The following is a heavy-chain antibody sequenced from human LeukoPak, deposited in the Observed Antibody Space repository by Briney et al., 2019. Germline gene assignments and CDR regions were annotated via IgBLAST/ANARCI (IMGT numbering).Heavy chain of an antibody. V-gene: IGHV4-39*01. J-gene: IGHJ4*02. CDR3: ARQYEF. CDR2: WHHSGIT. Sequence: SETLSLTCTDSGASIISGNYFWGWVRQPPGKRLEWIGSWHHSGITDYNPSLKSRVTIVADTSKNQFSLKLASVAAADSAVYFCARQYEFWGQGTLVTVSS. CDR1: GASIISGNYF. D-gene: IGHD3-10*01.